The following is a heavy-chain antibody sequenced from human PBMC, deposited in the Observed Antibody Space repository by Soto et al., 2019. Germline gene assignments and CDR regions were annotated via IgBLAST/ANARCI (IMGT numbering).Heavy chain of an antibody. CDR1: GGSISSGDYY. CDR2: IYYSGST. V-gene: IGHV4-30-4*01. CDR3: ARSLGKWLSMGGFYFDY. J-gene: IGHJ4*02. Sequence: QVQLQESGPGLVKPSQTLSLTCTVSGGSISSGDYYWSWIRQPPGKGLEWIGYIYYSGSTYYNPSLKSRVTISVDTSKNQFSLKLSSVTAADTAVYYCARSLGKWLSMGGFYFDYWGQGTLVTVSS. D-gene: IGHD5-12*01.